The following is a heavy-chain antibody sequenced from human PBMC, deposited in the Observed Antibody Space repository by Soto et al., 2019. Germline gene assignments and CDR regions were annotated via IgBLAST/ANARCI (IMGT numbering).Heavy chain of an antibody. CDR1: GFTFTNCT. CDR3: VRDPDGDYGFGYFDF. CDR2: ISGNNRMI. D-gene: IGHD4-17*01. J-gene: IGHJ2*01. Sequence: EVPLVESGGGLVQPGGSLRLSCAASGFTFTNCTMNWVRQAPGKGLEWVSFISGNNRMIYYADSVKGRFTISRDNAXXSLSLQMNSLSADDTAVYYCVRDPDGDYGFGYFDFWGRGTLVTVSS. V-gene: IGHV3-48*01.